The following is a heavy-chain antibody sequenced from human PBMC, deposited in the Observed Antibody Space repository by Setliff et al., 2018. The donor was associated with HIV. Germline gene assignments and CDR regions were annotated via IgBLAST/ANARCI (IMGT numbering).Heavy chain of an antibody. Sequence: GGSLRLSCAASGFTFRNYGMHWVRQAPGKGLEGVAFIRLDGSDKFYADSVKGRFTISRDNSKNTLFLQMNSLRSEDTALYYCAKEDQRVTSVDYWGQGTPVTVSS. CDR3: AKEDQRVTSVDY. D-gene: IGHD2-2*01. J-gene: IGHJ4*02. CDR1: GFTFRNYG. CDR2: IRLDGSDK. V-gene: IGHV3-30*02.